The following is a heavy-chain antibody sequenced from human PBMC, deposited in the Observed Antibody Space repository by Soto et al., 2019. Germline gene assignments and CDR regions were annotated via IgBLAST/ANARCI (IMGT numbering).Heavy chain of an antibody. CDR2: IIPIFGTA. V-gene: IGHV1-69*12. D-gene: IGHD3-22*01. CDR1: GGTFSSYA. J-gene: IGHJ3*02. CDR3: ARAPGTDYYDSSGYYSHSAFDI. Sequence: QVQLVQSGAEVKKPGSSVKVSCKASGGTFSSYAISWVRQAPGQGLEWMGGIIPIFGTANYAQKLQGRVTITADESTSTAYMELSSLRSEDTAVYYCARAPGTDYYDSSGYYSHSAFDIWGQGPMVTVSS.